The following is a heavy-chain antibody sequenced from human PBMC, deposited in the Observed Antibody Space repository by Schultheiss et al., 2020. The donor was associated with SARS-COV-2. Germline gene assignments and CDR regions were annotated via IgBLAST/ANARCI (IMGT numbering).Heavy chain of an antibody. D-gene: IGHD3-3*01. CDR2: IYYSGST. CDR3: ARKHDFWSGYSYYYMDV. V-gene: IGHV4-61*08. Sequence: SQTLSLTCTVSGGSISSGGYYWSWIRQPPGKGLEWIGYIYYSGSTNYNPSLKSRVTISVDTSKNQFSLKLSSVTAADTAVYYCARKHDFWSGYSYYYMDVWGRGTTVTVSS. J-gene: IGHJ6*03. CDR1: GGSISSGGYY.